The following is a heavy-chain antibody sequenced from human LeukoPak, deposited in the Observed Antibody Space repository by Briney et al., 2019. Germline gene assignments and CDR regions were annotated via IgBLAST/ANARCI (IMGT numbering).Heavy chain of an antibody. CDR3: ARDGSSGWYWVDY. D-gene: IGHD6-19*01. V-gene: IGHV3-23*01. J-gene: IGHJ4*02. CDR2: ISGSGGST. Sequence: GGSLRLSCAASGFSFSNYAMTWVRQAPGKGLEWVTGISGSGGSTYYADSVKGRFIISRDNSKNTLYLQMNSLRAEDTAVYYCARDGSSGWYWVDYWGQGTLVTVSS. CDR1: GFSFSNYA.